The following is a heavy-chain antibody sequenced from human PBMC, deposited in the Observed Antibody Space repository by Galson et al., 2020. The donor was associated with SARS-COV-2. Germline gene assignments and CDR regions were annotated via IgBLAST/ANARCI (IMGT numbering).Heavy chain of an antibody. V-gene: IGHV3-74*01. CDR2: INSDGSST. D-gene: IGHD3-3*01. Sequence: GGSLRLSCAASGFTFSSYWMHWVRQAPGKGLVWVSRINSDGSSTSYADSVKGQFTISRDNAKNTLYLQMNSLRAEDTAVYYCARDLNYDFWSGYYFSWSDNWFDPWGQGTLVTVSS. J-gene: IGHJ5*02. CDR1: GFTFSSYW. CDR3: ARDLNYDFWSGYYFSWSDNWFDP.